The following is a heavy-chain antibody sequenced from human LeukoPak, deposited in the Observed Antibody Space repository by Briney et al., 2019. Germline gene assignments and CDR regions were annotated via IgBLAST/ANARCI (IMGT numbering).Heavy chain of an antibody. CDR1: GGSISISGFY. J-gene: IGHJ3*01. Sequence: TLPLTCSASGGSISISGFYCNWLRQLPGKGLERIGYTYNSGNTYYNPSFGSRVTISTDTSMNQFFLKSHSVTAADTAVYYCARSSGWRDAFDFWGRGTMVTVSS. D-gene: IGHD6-19*01. V-gene: IGHV4-31*03. CDR2: TYNSGNT. CDR3: ARSSGWRDAFDF.